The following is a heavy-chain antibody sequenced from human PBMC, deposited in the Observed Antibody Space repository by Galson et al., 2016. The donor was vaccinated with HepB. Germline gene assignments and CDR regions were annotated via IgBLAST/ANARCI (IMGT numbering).Heavy chain of an antibody. CDR1: GFIIGSYA. CDR2: FSSDGGVT. J-gene: IGHJ1*01. D-gene: IGHD2-2*01. CDR3: VKDSGPAGFSGYFQE. Sequence: SLRLSCAASGFIIGSYALHWVRRAPGKGLEYVSGFSSDGGVTFYGESVKSRFIISRDNSKNTVDLKMSSLRTEDTAVYYCVKDSGPAGFSGYFQEWGQGNLVTVSA. V-gene: IGHV3-64D*06.